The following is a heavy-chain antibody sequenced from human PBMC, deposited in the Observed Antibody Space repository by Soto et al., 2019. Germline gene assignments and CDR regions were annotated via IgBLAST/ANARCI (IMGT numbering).Heavy chain of an antibody. CDR1: GYTFTSYG. D-gene: IGHD6-13*01. CDR2: ISAYNGNT. J-gene: IGHJ4*02. V-gene: IGHV1-18*01. CDR3: ATVMQYSSSWYYFDY. Sequence: ASVKVSCKASGYTFTSYGISWVRQAPGQGLEWMGWISAYNGNTNYAQKLQGRVTMTTDTSTSTAYMELSSLRSEDTAVYYCATVMQYSSSWYYFDYWGQGTLVTVSS.